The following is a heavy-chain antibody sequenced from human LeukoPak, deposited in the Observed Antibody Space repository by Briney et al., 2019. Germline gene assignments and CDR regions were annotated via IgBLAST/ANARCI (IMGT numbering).Heavy chain of an antibody. V-gene: IGHV1-2*02. CDR1: GYTFTGYY. Sequence: AASVKVSCKASGYTFTGYYMHWVRQAPGQGLEWMGWINPNSGGTNYAQKFQGRVTMTRDTSISTAYMELSRLRSDDTAVYYCARDDYDFWSGYYGDAYYFDYWGQGTLVTVSS. CDR2: INPNSGGT. D-gene: IGHD3-3*01. J-gene: IGHJ4*02. CDR3: ARDDYDFWSGYYGDAYYFDY.